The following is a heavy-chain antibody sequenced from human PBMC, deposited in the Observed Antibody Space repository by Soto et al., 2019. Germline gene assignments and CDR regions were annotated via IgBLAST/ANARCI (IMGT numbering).Heavy chain of an antibody. Sequence: QVQLVQSGAEVRKPGSSVTVSCKASGGTFSTYGSTWVRQAPGQGLEWMGNIIPLIGTANYAQRFRGRVPNTADETTTTAYMELASLRSKNTAGEYCARVVITTVPASFYYGLDVWGQGTTVTVSS. CDR1: GGTFSTYG. D-gene: IGHD3-22*01. V-gene: IGHV1-69*18. J-gene: IGHJ6*02. CDR2: IIPLIGTA. CDR3: ARVVITTVPASFYYGLDV.